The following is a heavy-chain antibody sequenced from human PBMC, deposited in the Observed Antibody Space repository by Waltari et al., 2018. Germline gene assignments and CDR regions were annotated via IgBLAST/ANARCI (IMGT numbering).Heavy chain of an antibody. V-gene: IGHV3-49*04. CDR3: TRGPHGNRVGATTNCY. D-gene: IGHD1-26*01. Sequence: EVQLVESGGGLVQPGRSLRLSCTASGFTFGDYAMSWVRQAPGKGLEWVGFIRSKAYGGTTEYGASVKGRCTISRDDSKSDAYRQMNSLKPKDTAEYYCTRGPHGNRVGATTNCYWGQGSLVTVSS. CDR2: IRSKAYGGTT. CDR1: GFTFGDYA. J-gene: IGHJ4*02.